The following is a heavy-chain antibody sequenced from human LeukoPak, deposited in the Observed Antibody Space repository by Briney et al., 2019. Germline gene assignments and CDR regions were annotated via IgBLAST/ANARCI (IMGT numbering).Heavy chain of an antibody. CDR3: ARNNTLMMYPRGGEDKGFDY. J-gene: IGHJ4*02. Sequence: PSETLSLTCTVSGGAISSGSYYWGWIRQPPGKGLEWIGSIYYSGSTHYNPPLKSRVTISVDTFKNEFSLKLSSVTAADTAVYYCARNNTLMMYPRGGEDKGFDYWGQGTLVTVSS. CDR2: IYYSGST. D-gene: IGHD2-8*01. CDR1: GGAISSGSYY. V-gene: IGHV4-39*01.